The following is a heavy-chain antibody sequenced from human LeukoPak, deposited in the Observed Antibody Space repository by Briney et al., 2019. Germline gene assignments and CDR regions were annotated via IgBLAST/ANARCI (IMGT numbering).Heavy chain of an antibody. J-gene: IGHJ3*02. D-gene: IGHD4-17*01. V-gene: IGHV1-2*02. Sequence: ASVKVSCKASGYTFTGYYMHWVRQAPGQGLEWMGWINPNSGGTNYAQKFQGRVTMTRDTSISTAYMELSRLRSDDTAVYYCARDRSGPDYGDPGIPAFDIWGQGTMVTVSS. CDR3: ARDRSGPDYGDPGIPAFDI. CDR1: GYTFTGYY. CDR2: INPNSGGT.